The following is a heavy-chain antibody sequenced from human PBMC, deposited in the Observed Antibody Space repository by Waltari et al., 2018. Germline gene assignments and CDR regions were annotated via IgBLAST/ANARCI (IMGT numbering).Heavy chain of an antibody. CDR3: ARDSYCYDGSGYPAR. J-gene: IGHJ4*02. CDR2: IHVNGNT. D-gene: IGHD3-22*01. CDR1: GGSISSATYY. Sequence: QVQLQESGPGLVKPSQTLSLSCTVSGGSISSATYYWSWIRQPAGKGLEWIGRIHVNGNTNYNPSLISRVTISVDTSRNQFFLTVNSVTAADTAVYYCARDSYCYDGSGYPARWGQGTRVTVSS. V-gene: IGHV4-61*02.